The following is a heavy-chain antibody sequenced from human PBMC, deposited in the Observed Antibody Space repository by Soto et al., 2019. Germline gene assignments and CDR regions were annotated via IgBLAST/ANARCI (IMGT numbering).Heavy chain of an antibody. CDR3: ARQPYDSTGYYYWA. CDR1: GGSFSSSTYY. V-gene: IGHV4-39*01. J-gene: IGHJ5*02. Sequence: SETLSLTCTVSGGSFSSSTYYWGCIRQPPGKGLEWIGSMYSGGNTYYNPSLKSRVTVSVDTSKNHFSLKLTSVTAADTAMYYCARQPYDSTGYYYWAWGQGPLVTVSS. CDR2: MYSGGNT. D-gene: IGHD3-22*01.